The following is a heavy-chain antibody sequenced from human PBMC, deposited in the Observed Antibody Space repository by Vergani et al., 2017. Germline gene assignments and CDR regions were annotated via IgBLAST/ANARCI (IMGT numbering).Heavy chain of an antibody. Sequence: EVQLLESGGGLVQPGGSLRLTCAASEFTFSNYAMNWVRQAPGKGLEWVSGISGSGVSAYYTDSVKGRFTISRDNSKNMLFLQMNNLRTEDTAIYYCAKDQAVTHYFDYWGQGTLVTVSS. D-gene: IGHD6-19*01. J-gene: IGHJ4*02. CDR1: EFTFSNYA. V-gene: IGHV3-23*01. CDR3: AKDQAVTHYFDY. CDR2: ISGSGVSA.